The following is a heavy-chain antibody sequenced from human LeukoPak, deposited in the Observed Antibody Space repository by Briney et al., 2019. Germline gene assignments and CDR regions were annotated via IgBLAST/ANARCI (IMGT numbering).Heavy chain of an antibody. Sequence: SETLSLTCAVSGGSISSGGYSWSWIRQPPGKGLEWIGYIYHSGSTYYNPSLKSRVTISVDRSKNQFSLKLSSVTAADTAVYYCARGVGAGATPRYFDLWGRGTLVTVSS. CDR1: GGSISSGGYS. CDR3: ARGVGAGATPRYFDL. D-gene: IGHD1-26*01. J-gene: IGHJ2*01. CDR2: IYHSGST. V-gene: IGHV4-30-2*01.